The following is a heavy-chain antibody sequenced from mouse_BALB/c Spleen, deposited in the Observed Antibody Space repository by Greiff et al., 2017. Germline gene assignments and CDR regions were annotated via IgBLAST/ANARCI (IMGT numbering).Heavy chain of an antibody. Sequence: VQLQQSGTVLARPGASVKMSCKASGYTFTSYWMHWVKQRPGQGLEWIGAIYPGNSDTRYNQKFKGKAKLTAVTSTSTAYMELSSLTNEDSAVYYCTRRWYDLPFAYWGQGTLVTVSA. D-gene: IGHD2-14*01. CDR2: IYPGNSDT. V-gene: IGHV1-5*01. J-gene: IGHJ3*01. CDR1: GYTFTSYW. CDR3: TRRWYDLPFAY.